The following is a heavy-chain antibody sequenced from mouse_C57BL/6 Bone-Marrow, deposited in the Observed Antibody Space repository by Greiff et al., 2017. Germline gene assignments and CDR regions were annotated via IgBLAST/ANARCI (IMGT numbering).Heavy chain of an antibody. CDR2: INPSNGGT. CDR1: GYTFTSYW. Sequence: QVHVKQSGTELVKPGASVKLSCKASGYTFTSYWMHWVKQRPGQGLEWIGNINPSNGGTNYNEKFKSKATLTVDKSSSTAYMQLSSLTSEDSAVYYCARPVYGSSYLFAYWGQGTLVTVSA. V-gene: IGHV1-53*01. CDR3: ARPVYGSSYLFAY. J-gene: IGHJ3*01. D-gene: IGHD1-1*01.